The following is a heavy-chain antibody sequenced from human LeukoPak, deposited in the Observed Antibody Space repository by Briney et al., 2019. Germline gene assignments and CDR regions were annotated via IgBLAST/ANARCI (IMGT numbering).Heavy chain of an antibody. J-gene: IGHJ4*02. CDR3: AKGRGTTVTSAANY. V-gene: IGHV3-23*01. D-gene: IGHD4-17*01. Sequence: PGGSLRLSCAASGFTFNTYAMNWVRRTPGKGLEWVSSISGSNDNTYYADSVKDRFTISRDNSKNTLSLQMNSLRAEDTAVYYCAKGRGTTVTSAANYWGQGTLVTVSS. CDR1: GFTFNTYA. CDR2: ISGSNDNT.